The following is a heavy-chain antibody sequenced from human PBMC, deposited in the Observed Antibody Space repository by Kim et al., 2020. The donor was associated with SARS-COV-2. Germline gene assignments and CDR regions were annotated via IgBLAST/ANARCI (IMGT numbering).Heavy chain of an antibody. D-gene: IGHD6-25*01. CDR3: ARVQAALNPSSPSAAFDI. J-gene: IGHJ3*02. Sequence: GGSLRLSCAASGFKFRSYGMHWVRQAPGKGLEWVAVMWYDGTIEYYAESVKGRFTISRDNSKNTLYLQMHSLRAEDTAMYYCARVQAALNPSSPSAAFDIWGQGTTVTVSS. V-gene: IGHV3-33*01. CDR1: GFKFRSYG. CDR2: MWYDGTIE.